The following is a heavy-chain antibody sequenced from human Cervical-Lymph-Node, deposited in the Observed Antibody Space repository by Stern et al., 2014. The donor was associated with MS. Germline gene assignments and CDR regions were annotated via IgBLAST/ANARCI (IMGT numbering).Heavy chain of an antibody. J-gene: IGHJ5*02. CDR1: GGSVNSGGYY. CDR2: IYYSGGT. Sequence: QDQLVQSGPGLVKPSQTLSLTCTVSGGSVNSGGYYWSWIRQHPGKGLEWIGYIYYSGGTYYNPSLKSRITISLDTSMNQFSLKLSSVTAADTAVYYCARGHSSGYYYVHWFDPWGQGTLVTVSS. D-gene: IGHD3-22*01. CDR3: ARGHSSGYYYVHWFDP. V-gene: IGHV4-31*03.